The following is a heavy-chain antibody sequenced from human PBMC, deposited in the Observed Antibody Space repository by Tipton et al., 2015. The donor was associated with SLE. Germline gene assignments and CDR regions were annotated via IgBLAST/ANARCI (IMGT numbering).Heavy chain of an antibody. CDR2: IYYSGST. J-gene: IGHJ4*02. V-gene: IGHV4-39*07. D-gene: IGHD6-13*01. CDR3: ASCIAAAGLDY. Sequence: LRLSCTVSGGSISSSSYYWGWIRQPPGKGLEWIGSIYYSGSTYYNPSLKSRVTISVDTSKNQFSLKLSSVTAADTAVYYCASCIAAAGLDYWGQGTLVTVSS. CDR1: GGSISSSSYY.